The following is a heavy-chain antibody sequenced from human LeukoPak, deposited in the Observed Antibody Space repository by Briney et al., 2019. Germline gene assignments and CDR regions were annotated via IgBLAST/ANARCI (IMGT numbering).Heavy chain of an antibody. J-gene: IGHJ5*02. CDR3: STARPWFDA. CDR2: VRTKTDSGTT. CDR1: GFTFSNVW. Sequence: GGSLRLSCAASGFTFSNVWMSWVRQAPGKGLEWVGRVRTKTDSGTTDYAAPVKGRFIISRDDSKNMVYLQMNSLKTDDTAVYYCSTARPWFDAWGQGTLVTVSS. V-gene: IGHV3-15*01.